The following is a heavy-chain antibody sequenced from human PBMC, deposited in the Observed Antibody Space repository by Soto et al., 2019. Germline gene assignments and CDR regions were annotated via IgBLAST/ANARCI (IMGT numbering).Heavy chain of an antibody. Sequence: PSETLSLTCTVSGGSISSYYWSWIRQPPGKGLEWIAYIYYSGSTNYNPSLKSRVTISVDTSKNQFSLKLSSVTAADTAVYYCARAGYSYGNWFDPWGQGTLVTVSS. CDR3: ARAGYSYGNWFDP. D-gene: IGHD5-18*01. V-gene: IGHV4-59*01. J-gene: IGHJ5*02. CDR1: GGSISSYY. CDR2: IYYSGST.